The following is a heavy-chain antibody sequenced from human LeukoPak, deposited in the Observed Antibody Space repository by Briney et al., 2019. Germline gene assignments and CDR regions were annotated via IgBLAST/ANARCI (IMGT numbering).Heavy chain of an antibody. CDR2: INPSGGST. CDR1: GYTFTSYY. D-gene: IGHD2-21*02. Sequence: GASVRVSCRASGYTFTSYYMHWVRQAPGQGLEWMGIINPSGGSTSYAQKFQGRVTMTRDTSTSTVYVELSSLRSEDTAVYYCARAQGGDRLTAFDIWGQGTMVTVSS. V-gene: IGHV1-46*01. CDR3: ARAQGGDRLTAFDI. J-gene: IGHJ3*02.